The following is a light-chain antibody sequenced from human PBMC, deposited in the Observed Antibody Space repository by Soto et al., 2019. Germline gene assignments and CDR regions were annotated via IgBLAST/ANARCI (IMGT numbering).Light chain of an antibody. CDR1: SSDVGAYNY. CDR3: SSYTSTNSL. CDR2: DVS. Sequence: QSALTQPASVSGSPGESITISCTGTSSDVGAYNYVSWYQQHPGKAPKLMIYDVSNRPSGVSNRFSGSKSGNTASLTISGLQAEDVADYYCSSYTSTNSLFGGGTKLTVL. J-gene: IGLJ2*01. V-gene: IGLV2-14*03.